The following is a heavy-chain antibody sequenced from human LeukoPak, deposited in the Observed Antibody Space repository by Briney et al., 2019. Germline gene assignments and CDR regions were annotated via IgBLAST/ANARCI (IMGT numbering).Heavy chain of an antibody. V-gene: IGHV3-21*04. CDR3: ARAVYGGYSLGTFDY. D-gene: IGHD5-18*01. J-gene: IGHJ4*02. CDR2: ISSSSSYI. CDR1: GFTFSNYN. Sequence: GGSLRLSCAASGFTFSNYNMNWVRQAPGKGLEWVSSISSSSSYIYYADSLKGRFTISRDNAKNSVYLQMNSLRAEDTAVYYCARAVYGGYSLGTFDYWGQGTLVTVSS.